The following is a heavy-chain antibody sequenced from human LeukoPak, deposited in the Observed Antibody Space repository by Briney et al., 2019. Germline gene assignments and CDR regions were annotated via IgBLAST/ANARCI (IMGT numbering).Heavy chain of an antibody. J-gene: IGHJ4*02. Sequence: PGGSLRLSCAASGFTFSTAWMHWIREAPGKGLVWVSAISGSGGSTYYADSVKGRFTISRDNSKNTLYLQMNSLRAEDTAVYYCAKHRFLEWLLWDYFDYWGQGTLVTVSS. V-gene: IGHV3-23*01. D-gene: IGHD3-3*01. CDR3: AKHRFLEWLLWDYFDY. CDR2: ISGSGGST. CDR1: GFTFSTAW.